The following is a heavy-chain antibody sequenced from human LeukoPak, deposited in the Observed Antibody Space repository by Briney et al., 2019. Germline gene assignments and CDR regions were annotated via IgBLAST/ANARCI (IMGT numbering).Heavy chain of an antibody. Sequence: SETLSLTCTVSGGSISSYYWSWIRQPPGKGLEWIGYIYYSGSTNYNPSLKSRVTISVDTSKNQFSLKLSSVTAADTAVYYCARDPELDYYDSSGYAFDIWGQGTMVTVSS. CDR2: IYYSGST. CDR3: ARDPELDYYDSSGYAFDI. V-gene: IGHV4-59*12. D-gene: IGHD3-22*01. J-gene: IGHJ3*02. CDR1: GGSISSYY.